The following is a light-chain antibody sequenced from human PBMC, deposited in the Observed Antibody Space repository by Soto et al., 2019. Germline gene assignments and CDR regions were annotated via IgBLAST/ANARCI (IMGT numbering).Light chain of an antibody. CDR3: QQYGSSLPWT. CDR1: QSVSSSY. V-gene: IGKV3-20*01. J-gene: IGKJ1*01. CDR2: GAS. Sequence: EIVLTQSPGTLSLSPGERATLSCRASQSVSSSYLAWYQQKPGQAPRLLIYGASSRATGIPDRFSGSGSGTDFTLTISRLEPEVFAVYYCQQYGSSLPWTFGQGTKVDIK.